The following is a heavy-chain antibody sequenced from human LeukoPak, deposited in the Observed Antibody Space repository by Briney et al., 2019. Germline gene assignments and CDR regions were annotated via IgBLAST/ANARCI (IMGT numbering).Heavy chain of an antibody. CDR3: ARVSARSYGSSLLKGLYVDY. V-gene: IGHV3-21*01. CDR2: INSQSNYI. D-gene: IGHD1-26*01. CDR1: GFIFSPYN. Sequence: PGGSLRLSCATSGFIFSPYNMHWVRQAPRKGLEWVPSINSQSNYIYYADSVKGRFIISRDNAENSLSLQMNSLRAEDTGVYYCARVSARSYGSSLLKGLYVDYWGQGTLVTVSS. J-gene: IGHJ4*02.